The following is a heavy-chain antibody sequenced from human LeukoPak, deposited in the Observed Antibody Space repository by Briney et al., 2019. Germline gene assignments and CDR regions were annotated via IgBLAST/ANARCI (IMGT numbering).Heavy chain of an antibody. D-gene: IGHD1-26*01. V-gene: IGHV3-74*01. CDR2: IETDGSTS. CDR3: ARDQVGTMPLDS. J-gene: IGHJ4*02. Sequence: GGSLRLSCAASGFTVSSNYMSWVRQAPGKGLEWISWIETDGSTSGYLRSVQGRFTVSRDNAKSTVHLQMNSLRAEGTATYYCARDQVGTMPLDSWGQGTLVTVSS. CDR1: GFTVSSNY.